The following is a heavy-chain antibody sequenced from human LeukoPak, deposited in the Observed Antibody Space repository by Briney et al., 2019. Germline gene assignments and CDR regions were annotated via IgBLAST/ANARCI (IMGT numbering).Heavy chain of an antibody. CDR1: GFTFSSYS. V-gene: IGHV3-48*01. J-gene: IGHJ4*02. CDR2: ISSSSSTI. Sequence: GGSLKLSCAASGFTFSSYSMNWVRQAPGKGLEWVSYISSSSSTIYYADSVKGRFTISRDNAKNSLYLQMNSLRAEDTAVYYCARARGYSYGTVDYWGQGTLVTVSS. D-gene: IGHD5-18*01. CDR3: ARARGYSYGTVDY.